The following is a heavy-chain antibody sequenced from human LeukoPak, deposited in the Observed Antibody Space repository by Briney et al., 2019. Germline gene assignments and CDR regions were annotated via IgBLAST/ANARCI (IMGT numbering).Heavy chain of an antibody. V-gene: IGHV3-23*01. J-gene: IGHJ4*02. CDR1: GFTFSNYA. CDR3: ATEKGDSPDY. Sequence: PXGSLRLSCAASGFTFSNYAMSWVRQAPGKGLEWVSGISGSGGNTYHADSVKGRFTISRDNSKNTLYVQMNSLRAEDAAVYYCATEKGDSPDYWGQGTLVTVSS. D-gene: IGHD2-21*01. CDR2: ISGSGGNT.